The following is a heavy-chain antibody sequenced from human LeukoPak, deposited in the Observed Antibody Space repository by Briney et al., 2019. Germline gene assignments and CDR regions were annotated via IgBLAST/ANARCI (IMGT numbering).Heavy chain of an antibody. CDR2: IYYSGST. V-gene: IGHV4-39*07. J-gene: IGHJ4*02. CDR3: ARGVSQSWSGYSAFDY. CDR1: GGSMSSINYY. D-gene: IGHD3-3*01. Sequence: SETLSLTCTVSGGSMSSINYYWGWIRQPPGKELEWIGSIYYSGSTYYNPSLKSRFTISVDTSKNQFSLKESSVTAADTAVYYCARGVSQSWSGYSAFDYWGQGTLVTVSS.